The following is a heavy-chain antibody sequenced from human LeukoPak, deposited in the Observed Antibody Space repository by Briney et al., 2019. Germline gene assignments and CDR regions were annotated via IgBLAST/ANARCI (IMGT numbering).Heavy chain of an antibody. CDR1: GYTFTGYY. J-gene: IGHJ4*02. V-gene: IGHV1-2*02. CDR2: IDPNSGGT. D-gene: IGHD1-26*01. CDR3: SRELGGSYFDY. Sequence: ASVKVSCKAPGYTFTGYYMHWVRQAPGQGLEWMGWIDPNSGGTNYAQKFQGRATMTRDTSISAAYMELSRLRSDDTAVYYCSRELGGSYFDYWGQGTLVSVSS.